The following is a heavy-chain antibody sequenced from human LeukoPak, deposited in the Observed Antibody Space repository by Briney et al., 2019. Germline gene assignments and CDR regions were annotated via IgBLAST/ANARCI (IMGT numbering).Heavy chain of an antibody. CDR2: INPKSGGA. D-gene: IGHD3-10*01. CDR3: ARDNYGTLDY. V-gene: IGHV1-2*02. Sequence: ASVKVSCKASGGTFSSYAISWVRQAPGQGLEWMGWINPKSGGANYAQKFQGTVTMTRDTSISTAYMELSRLRFDDTAVYYCARDNYGTLDYWGQGTLVTVSS. J-gene: IGHJ4*02. CDR1: GGTFSSYA.